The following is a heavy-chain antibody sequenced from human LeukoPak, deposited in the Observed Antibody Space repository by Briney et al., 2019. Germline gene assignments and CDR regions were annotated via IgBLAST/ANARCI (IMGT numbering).Heavy chain of an antibody. CDR2: IYYSGST. V-gene: IGHV4-31*03. J-gene: IGHJ4*02. CDR3: ARAIHSAGTRYFDY. Sequence: SQTLSLTCTVSGGSISSGGYYWSWIRQHPGKGLEWIGYIYYSGSTYYNPPLKSRVTISVDTSKNQFSLKLSSVTAADTAVYYCARAIHSAGTRYFDYWGQGTLVTVSS. CDR1: GGSISSGGYY. D-gene: IGHD3-10*01.